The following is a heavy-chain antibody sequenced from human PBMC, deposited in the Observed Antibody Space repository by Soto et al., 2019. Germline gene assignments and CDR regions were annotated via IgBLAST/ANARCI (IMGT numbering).Heavy chain of an antibody. J-gene: IGHJ6*02. V-gene: IGHV4-34*01. CDR3: ARGRLVLLWFGEPGNYYYGMDV. CDR2: INHSGST. CDR1: GGSFSGYY. Sequence: PSETLSLTCAVYGGSFSGYYWSWIRQPPGKGLEWIGEINHSGSTNYNPSLKSRVTISVDTSKNQFSLKLSSVTAADTAVYYCARGRLVLLWFGEPGNYYYGMDVWGQGTTVTVSS. D-gene: IGHD3-10*01.